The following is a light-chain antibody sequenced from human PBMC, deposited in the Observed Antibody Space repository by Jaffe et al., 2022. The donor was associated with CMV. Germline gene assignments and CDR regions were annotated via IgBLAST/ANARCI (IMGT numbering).Light chain of an antibody. V-gene: IGLV2-14*03. CDR3: SSYTTSNTLV. J-gene: IGLJ1*01. CDR1: SSDVGAYNY. CDR2: DVS. Sequence: QSALTQPASVSGSPGQSITISCTGTSSDVGAYNYVSWYQQHPGKAPKLMIYDVSTRPSGVSNRFSGSKSGNTASLTISGLQAEDEADYYCSSYTTSNTLVLGTGTKVTVL.